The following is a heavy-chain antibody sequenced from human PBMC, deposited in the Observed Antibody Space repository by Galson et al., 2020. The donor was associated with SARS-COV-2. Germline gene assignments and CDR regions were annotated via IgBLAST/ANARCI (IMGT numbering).Heavy chain of an antibody. J-gene: IGHJ6*03. D-gene: IGHD7-27*01. CDR2: IYSCGST. CDR3: ARGGANWGGYYYYYMDV. Sequence: GGSLRLSCAASGFTVSSNYMSWVRQAPGKGLEWVSVIYSCGSTYYADAVKGRFTISRDNSKNTLYHQMNSLRAEDTAVYYCARGGANWGGYYYYYMDVWGKGTTVTVSS. V-gene: IGHV3-53*01. CDR1: GFTVSSNY.